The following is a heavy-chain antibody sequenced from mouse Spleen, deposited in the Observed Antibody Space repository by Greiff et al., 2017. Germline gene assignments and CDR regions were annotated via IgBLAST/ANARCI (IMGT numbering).Heavy chain of an antibody. CDR1: GYTFTSYW. J-gene: IGHJ3*01. CDR2: INPSNGGT. D-gene: IGHD1-2*01. CDR3: ARSLLRSAWFAY. V-gene: IGHV1-53*01. Sequence: QVHVKQPGTELVKPGASVKLSCKASGYTFTSYWMHWVKPRPGQGLEWIGNINPSNGGTNYNEKFKSKATLTVDKSSSTAYMQLSSLTSEDSAVYYCARSLLRSAWFAYWGQGTLVTVSA.